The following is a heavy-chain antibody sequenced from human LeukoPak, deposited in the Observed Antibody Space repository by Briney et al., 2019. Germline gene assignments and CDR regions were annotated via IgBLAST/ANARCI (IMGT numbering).Heavy chain of an antibody. Sequence: GGSLRLSCVASGFTFNNYSMNWVRQAPGEGLEWVSSISSRSTYIYYADSLKGRFTISRDNAKNSLYLQMNSLRGEDTAVYYCARGAERSGYEYWGQGTLVTVAS. J-gene: IGHJ4*02. CDR3: ARGAERSGYEY. V-gene: IGHV3-21*01. D-gene: IGHD3-22*01. CDR2: ISSRSTYI. CDR1: GFTFNNYS.